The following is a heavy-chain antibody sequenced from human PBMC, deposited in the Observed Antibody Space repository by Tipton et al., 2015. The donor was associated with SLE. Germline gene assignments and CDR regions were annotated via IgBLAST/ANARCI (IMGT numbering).Heavy chain of an antibody. CDR3: ALQYDSTGYYWF. D-gene: IGHD3-22*01. Sequence: TLSLTCTVSGGSINTGSYYWGWIRQPPGRGLEWIGSVYYSGSIYSTPSLRSRVSISVDASKNQFSLRLTSVTAADTAVYYCALQYDSTGYYWFWGQGTLVTVSS. CDR2: VYYSGSI. V-gene: IGHV4-39*07. CDR1: GGSINTGSYY. J-gene: IGHJ4*02.